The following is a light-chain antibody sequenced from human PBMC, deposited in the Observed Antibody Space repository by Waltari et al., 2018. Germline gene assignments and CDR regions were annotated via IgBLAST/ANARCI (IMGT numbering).Light chain of an antibody. CDR2: GAS. V-gene: IGKV3-20*01. Sequence: VVLTQSPGTLSLSLGERVTLSCRASQSVSSTYLAWYQQNLGQAPRLLIYGASRATGIPDRFSGSGSGTDFTLTISRLEPEDVAVYYCQQFGSSPYTFGQGTKLDI. CDR1: QSVSSTY. CDR3: QQFGSSPYT. J-gene: IGKJ2*01.